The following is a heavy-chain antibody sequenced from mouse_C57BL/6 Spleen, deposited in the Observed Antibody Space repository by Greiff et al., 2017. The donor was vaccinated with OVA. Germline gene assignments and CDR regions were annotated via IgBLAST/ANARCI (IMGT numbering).Heavy chain of an antibody. CDR1: GYTFTDYY. J-gene: IGHJ2*01. V-gene: IGHV1-26*01. CDR2: INPNNGGT. CDR3: SRWDGSSPDD. D-gene: IGHD1-1*01. Sequence: EVQLQQSGPELVKPGASVKISCKASGYTFTDYYMNWVKQSHGKSLEWIGDINPNNGGTSYNQKFKGKATLTVDKSSSTAYMELRSLTSEDSAVYYCSRWDGSSPDDWGQGTTLTGSS.